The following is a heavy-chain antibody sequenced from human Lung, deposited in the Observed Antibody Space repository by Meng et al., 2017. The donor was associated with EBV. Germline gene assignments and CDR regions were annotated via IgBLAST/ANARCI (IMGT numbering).Heavy chain of an antibody. D-gene: IGHD4-17*01. CDR2: IFYTGNA. V-gene: IGHV4-39*01. CDR3: ARHAEYGDYKSYFDP. CDR1: GGAMSGGSF. Sequence: HEAGPVQVRPSETRSPTSTSSGGAMSGGSFWCWLRHPPGKGLEWIGTIFYTGNAYSSPTLKSRITLSADTSKNHFSLNLRSVTAADTAVYFCARHAEYGDYKSYFDPWGQGTLVTVSS. J-gene: IGHJ5*02.